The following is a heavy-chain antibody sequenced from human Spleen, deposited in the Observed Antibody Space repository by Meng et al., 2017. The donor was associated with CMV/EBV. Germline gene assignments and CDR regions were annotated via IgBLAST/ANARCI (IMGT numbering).Heavy chain of an antibody. J-gene: IGHJ4*02. V-gene: IGHV4-4*02. Sequence: VSSGPVSISNCRTWVRQPPAKGLEWIGEVHHTGTPNYNPSLKSRLTISVDKSKNQFSLSLNFVTAADTAMYYCARVGVWGTYRYSIDSWGPGVLVTVSS. CDR2: VHHTGTP. CDR1: SGPVSISNC. CDR3: ARVGVWGTYRYSIDS. D-gene: IGHD3-16*02.